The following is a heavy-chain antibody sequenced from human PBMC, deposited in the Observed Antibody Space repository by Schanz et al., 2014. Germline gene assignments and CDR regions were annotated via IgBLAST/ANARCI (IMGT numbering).Heavy chain of an antibody. V-gene: IGHV3-7*01. D-gene: IGHD7-27*01. Sequence: VQLVESGGAVVQPGGSLRLSCAASGFTFSSYGMHWVRQAPGKGLEWVANIKQDGSEKYYVDSVKGRFTISRDNAKNSLYLQMNSLRPEDTAVYSCGKYGGELGVSFEYWGQGTLVTVSS. J-gene: IGHJ4*02. CDR1: GFTFSSYG. CDR3: GKYGGELGVSFEY. CDR2: IKQDGSEK.